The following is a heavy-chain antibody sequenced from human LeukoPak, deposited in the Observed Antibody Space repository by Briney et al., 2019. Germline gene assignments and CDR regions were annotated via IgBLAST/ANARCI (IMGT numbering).Heavy chain of an antibody. V-gene: IGHV4-61*02. CDR2: ISSSGST. Sequence: SETLSLTCTVSGDSVSSGDYYWSWIRQPAGKGLEWIGRISSSGSTNYNPSLKSRVTISVDTSKNQFSLKLSSVTAADTAVYFCARGPYSYDSSGAFDIWGQGTMVTVSS. CDR1: GDSVSSGDYY. D-gene: IGHD3-22*01. J-gene: IGHJ3*02. CDR3: ARGPYSYDSSGAFDI.